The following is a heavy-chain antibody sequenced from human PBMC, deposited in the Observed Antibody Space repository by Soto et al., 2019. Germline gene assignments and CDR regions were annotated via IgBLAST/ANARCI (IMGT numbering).Heavy chain of an antibody. CDR2: IYYSGST. CDR1: GGSISSSSYY. V-gene: IGHV4-39*01. J-gene: IGHJ2*01. CDR3: ARPWPNPWSFDL. Sequence: SETLSLTCTVSGGSISSSSYYWGWIRQPPGKGLEWIGSIYYSGSTYYNPSLKSRGTISVDTAKNQFSLKLSSVTAADTAVYYCARPWPNPWSFDLWGRGTLVTVSS.